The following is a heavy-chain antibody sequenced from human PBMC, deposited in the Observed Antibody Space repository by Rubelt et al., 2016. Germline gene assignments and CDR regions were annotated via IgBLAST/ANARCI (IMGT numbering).Heavy chain of an antibody. CDR3: AKEMGIGSSGFDN. Sequence: RGWVAVISYDGSNKYYADSVKGRFTISRDDAKNTLYLQMNNLRPEDTAVYYCAKEMGIGSSGFDNWGQGTVVTVSS. CDR2: ISYDGSNK. V-gene: IGHV3-30*18. D-gene: IGHD6-6*01. J-gene: IGHJ4*02.